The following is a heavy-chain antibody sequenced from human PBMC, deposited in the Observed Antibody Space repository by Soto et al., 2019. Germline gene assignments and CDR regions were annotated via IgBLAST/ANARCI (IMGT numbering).Heavy chain of an antibody. J-gene: IGHJ4*02. V-gene: IGHV4-31*03. CDR1: GGSISSGGYY. D-gene: IGHD3-10*01. Sequence: QVQLQESGPGLVKPSQTLSLTCTVSGGSISSGGYYWSWIRQHPGKGLEWIGYIHYSGSTYYNPAPKSRVTISVDTAKNQFSLKLSSVTAADTAVYYCARGVTMVRGVIHTPYFDYWGQGTLVTVSS. CDR2: IHYSGST. CDR3: ARGVTMVRGVIHTPYFDY.